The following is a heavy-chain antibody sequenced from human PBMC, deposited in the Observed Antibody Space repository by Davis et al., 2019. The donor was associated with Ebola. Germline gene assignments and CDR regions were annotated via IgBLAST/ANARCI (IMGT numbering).Heavy chain of an antibody. D-gene: IGHD5-18*01. Sequence: MPSETLSLTCAVYGGSFSGYYWGWIRQPPGKGLEWIGEINHSGSTNYNPSLKSRVTISVDTSKNQFSLKLSSVTAADTAVYYCASGYSYGSRWFDPWGQGTLVTVSS. V-gene: IGHV4-34*01. CDR1: GGSFSGYY. CDR3: ASGYSYGSRWFDP. CDR2: INHSGST. J-gene: IGHJ5*02.